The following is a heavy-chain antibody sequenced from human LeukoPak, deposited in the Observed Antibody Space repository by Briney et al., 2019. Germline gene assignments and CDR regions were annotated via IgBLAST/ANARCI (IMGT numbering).Heavy chain of an antibody. Sequence: GGSLRLSCAASGFTFSSYWMSWVRQAPGKGLEWVANVKQDGSEKYYVDSVKGRFTISRDNAKNSLYLQMNSLKAEDTAVYYCARGATYYDFWSGSLTYYYYGMDVWGQGTTVTVSS. CDR2: VKQDGSEK. CDR3: ARGATYYDFWSGSLTYYYYGMDV. J-gene: IGHJ6*02. D-gene: IGHD3-3*01. V-gene: IGHV3-7*01. CDR1: GFTFSSYW.